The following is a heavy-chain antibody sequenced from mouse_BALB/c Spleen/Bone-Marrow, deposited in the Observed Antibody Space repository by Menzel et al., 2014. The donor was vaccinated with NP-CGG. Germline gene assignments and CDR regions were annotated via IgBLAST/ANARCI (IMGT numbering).Heavy chain of an antibody. V-gene: IGHV5-6*01. CDR1: GFTFSSYG. CDR3: ARDFITTDAMDY. J-gene: IGHJ4*01. CDR2: ISSGGSYT. Sequence: EVKVVESGGDLVKPGGSLKLSCAASGFTFSSYGMSWVRQTPDKRLEWVATISSGGSYTYYPDSVKGRFIISRDNAKNTLYLQMSSLKSEDTAMYYCARDFITTDAMDYWSQGTSVTVSS. D-gene: IGHD1-1*01.